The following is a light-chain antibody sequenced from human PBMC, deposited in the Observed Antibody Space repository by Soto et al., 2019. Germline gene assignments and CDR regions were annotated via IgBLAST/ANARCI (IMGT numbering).Light chain of an antibody. CDR3: QPLNSYPIT. CDR2: AAS. Sequence: EIQMTQSPSTLSGSVGDRFTITCLASQTISSWLAWYQQKPGKVPKLLIYAASSLQSGVTSRFSGSGSGTDFTLTISSLQPEDFATYYCQPLNSYPITVGPVTRLEIK. J-gene: IGKJ5*01. V-gene: IGKV1-5*01. CDR1: QTISSW.